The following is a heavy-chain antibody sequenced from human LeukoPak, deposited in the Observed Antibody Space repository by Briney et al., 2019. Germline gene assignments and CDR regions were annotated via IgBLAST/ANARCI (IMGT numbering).Heavy chain of an antibody. CDR3: AKTHTYYYGSGSYYYYYGMDV. Sequence: GRSLRLSCAASGFTFSSYGMHWVRQAPGKGLEWVAVISYDGSNKYYADSVKGRFTISRDNSKNTLYLQMNSLRAEDTAVYYCAKTHTYYYGSGSYYYYYGMDVWGKGTTVTVSS. CDR1: GFTFSSYG. D-gene: IGHD3-10*01. CDR2: ISYDGSNK. J-gene: IGHJ6*04. V-gene: IGHV3-30*18.